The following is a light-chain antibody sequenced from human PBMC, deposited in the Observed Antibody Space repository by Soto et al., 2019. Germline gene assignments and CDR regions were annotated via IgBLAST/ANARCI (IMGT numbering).Light chain of an antibody. J-gene: IGKJ1*01. CDR1: QGIRTD. Sequence: ATQMTQSPSSLSASVGDRVTIACRASQGIRTDLGWYQQKPGQAPKLLIYDASTLHSGVPSRFSGSGSGTDFTLTISSLQPEDFATYYCLQDYDYPRTFGQGTKVEMK. CDR3: LQDYDYPRT. V-gene: IGKV1-6*01. CDR2: DAS.